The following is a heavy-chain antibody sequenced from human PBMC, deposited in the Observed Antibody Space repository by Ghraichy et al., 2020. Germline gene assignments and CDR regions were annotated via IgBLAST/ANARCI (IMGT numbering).Heavy chain of an antibody. Sequence: ESLNISCTVSGGSISSSSYYWGWIRQPPGKGLEWIGSIYYSGSTYYNPSLKSRVTISVDTSKNQFSLKLSSVTAADTAVYYCARRPYDFWSGFQFYGMDVWGQGTTVTVSS. CDR3: ARRPYDFWSGFQFYGMDV. J-gene: IGHJ6*02. CDR1: GGSISSSSYY. CDR2: IYYSGST. D-gene: IGHD3-3*01. V-gene: IGHV4-39*01.